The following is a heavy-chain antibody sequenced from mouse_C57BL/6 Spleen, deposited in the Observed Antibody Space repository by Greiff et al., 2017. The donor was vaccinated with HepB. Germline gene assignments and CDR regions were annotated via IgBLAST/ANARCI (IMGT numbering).Heavy chain of an antibody. J-gene: IGHJ1*03. CDR2: INPNYGTT. D-gene: IGHD2-1*01. CDR1: GYSFTDYN. CDR3: ARLYYGNYFWYFDV. Sequence: VQLKESGPELVKPGASVKISCKASGYSFTDYNMNWVKQSNGKSLEWIGVINPNYGTTSYNQKFKGKATLTVDQSSSTAYMQLNSLTSEDSAVYYCARLYYGNYFWYFDVWGTGTTVTVSS. V-gene: IGHV1-39*01.